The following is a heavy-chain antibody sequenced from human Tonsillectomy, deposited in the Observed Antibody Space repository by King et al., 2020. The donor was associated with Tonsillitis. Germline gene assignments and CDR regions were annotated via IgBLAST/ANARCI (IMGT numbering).Heavy chain of an antibody. Sequence: VQLVESGGGVVQPGGSLRLSCAASGFTFSSYGMHWVRQAPGKGLEWVAFIRYDGNHEYYADSVKGRFTVSRDNSKNTLYLQMTSLRPEDTAVYYCARDLVCSGGSCSHWGHGTLGPASP. D-gene: IGHD2-15*01. CDR1: GFTFSSYG. CDR3: ARDLVCSGGSCSH. CDR2: IRYDGNHE. V-gene: IGHV3-30*02. J-gene: IGHJ4*03.